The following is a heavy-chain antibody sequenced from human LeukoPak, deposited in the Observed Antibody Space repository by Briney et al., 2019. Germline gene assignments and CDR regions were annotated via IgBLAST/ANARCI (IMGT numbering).Heavy chain of an antibody. V-gene: IGHV3-20*04. CDR3: ARDLQDTGYDSYYFDY. D-gene: IGHD5-12*01. Sequence: GGSLRLSCAASGFTFDDYGMSWVRQAPGKGLEWVSGINWNGGSTGYADSVKGRFTISRDNAKNSLYLQMNSLRAEDTALYYCARDLQDTGYDSYYFDYCGQGTLVTVSS. J-gene: IGHJ4*02. CDR2: INWNGGST. CDR1: GFTFDDYG.